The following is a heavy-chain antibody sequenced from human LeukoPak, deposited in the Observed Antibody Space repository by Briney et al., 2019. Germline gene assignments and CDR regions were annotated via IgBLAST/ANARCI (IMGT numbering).Heavy chain of an antibody. Sequence: TLSLTCTVSGGSISSGSYYWSWIRQPAGKGLEWIGRIYTSGSTNYNPSLKSRVTISVDTSKNQFSLKLSSVTAADTAVYYCARHDGSSSEPLFYWGQGTLVTVSS. CDR2: IYTSGST. CDR3: ARHDGSSSEPLFY. J-gene: IGHJ4*02. D-gene: IGHD6-6*01. CDR1: GGSISSGSYY. V-gene: IGHV4-61*02.